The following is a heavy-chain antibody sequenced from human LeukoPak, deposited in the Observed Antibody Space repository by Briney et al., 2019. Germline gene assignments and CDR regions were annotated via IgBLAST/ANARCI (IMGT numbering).Heavy chain of an antibody. V-gene: IGHV4-59*01. J-gene: IGHJ6*02. CDR1: GGSISSYY. CDR3: ARDSSIAAAGTSNYYYYYGMDV. D-gene: IGHD6-13*01. CDR2: IYYSGST. Sequence: SETLSLTCTVSGGSISSYYWSWIRQPPGKGLEWIGYIYYSGSTNYDPSLKSRVTISVDTSKNQFSLKLSSVTAADTAVYYCARDSSIAAAGTSNYYYYYGMDVWGQGTTVTVSS.